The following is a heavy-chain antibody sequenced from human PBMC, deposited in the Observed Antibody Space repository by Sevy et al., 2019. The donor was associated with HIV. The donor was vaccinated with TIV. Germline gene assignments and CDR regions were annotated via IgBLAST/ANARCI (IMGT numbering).Heavy chain of an antibody. CDR2: IIPILGTT. CDR3: ARGGGNGWYYFDY. J-gene: IGHJ4*02. Sequence: ASMKVSCKASGGIFRTYGISWVRQAPGQGPEWVGGIIPILGTTNYAQKFQGRVTISADEYTNTVHMELSSLRSEDTGVYYCARGGGNGWYYFDYWGQETLVTVSS. V-gene: IGHV1-69*13. CDR1: GGIFRTYG. D-gene: IGHD6-19*01.